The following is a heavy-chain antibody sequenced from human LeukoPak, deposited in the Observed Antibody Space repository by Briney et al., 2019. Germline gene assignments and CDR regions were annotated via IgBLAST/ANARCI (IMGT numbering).Heavy chain of an antibody. J-gene: IGHJ3*02. CDR1: GFTFSSYA. CDR3: AKWIQLWLDAFDI. Sequence: GGSLRLSCAASGFTFSSYAMSWVRQAPGKGLEWVSAIGGSGGSTYYADSVKGRFTISRDNSKNTLYLQMNSLRAEDTAVYYCAKWIQLWLDAFDIWGQGTMVTVSS. V-gene: IGHV3-23*01. D-gene: IGHD5-18*01. CDR2: IGGSGGST.